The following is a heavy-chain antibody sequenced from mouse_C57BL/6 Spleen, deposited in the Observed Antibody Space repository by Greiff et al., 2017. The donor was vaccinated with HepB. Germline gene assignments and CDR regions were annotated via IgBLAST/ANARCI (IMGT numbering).Heavy chain of an antibody. CDR2: IDPETGGT. CDR3: TRTLSYAMDY. CDR1: GYTFTDYE. V-gene: IGHV1-15*01. J-gene: IGHJ4*01. Sequence: QVQLKESGAELVRPGASVTLSCKASGYTFTDYEMHWVKQTPVHGLEWIGAIDPETGGTAYNQKFKGKAILTADKSSSTAYMELRSLTSEYSAVYYCTRTLSYAMDYWGQGTSVTVSS.